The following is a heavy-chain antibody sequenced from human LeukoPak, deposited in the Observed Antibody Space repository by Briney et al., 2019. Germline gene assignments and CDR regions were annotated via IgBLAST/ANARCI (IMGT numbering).Heavy chain of an antibody. V-gene: IGHV4-39*01. J-gene: IGHJ6*02. CDR1: GGSISSSSYY. CDR3: ARGMSGYYGMDV. Sequence: SETLSLTCTVSGGSISSSSYYWGWIRQPPGKGLEWIGSIYYSGSTYYNPSLKSRVTISVDTSKNQFSLKLSSVTAADTAVYYCARGMSGYYGMDVWGQGTTVTVSS. CDR2: IYYSGST.